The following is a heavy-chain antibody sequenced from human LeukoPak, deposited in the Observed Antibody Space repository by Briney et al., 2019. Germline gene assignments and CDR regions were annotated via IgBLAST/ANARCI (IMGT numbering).Heavy chain of an antibody. CDR3: ARDYYDNSGDFPFDR. D-gene: IGHD3-22*01. CDR1: GGSIISHQ. V-gene: IGHV4-4*07. CDR2: IHISGST. Sequence: PSETLSLTCTVSGGSIISHQWSWIRQPAGKGLEWIGRIHISGSTNYNPSPKSRVTISIDKSKKQFSLNLSAVTAADTAVYYCARDYYDNSGDFPFDRWGQGTLVTVS. J-gene: IGHJ4*02.